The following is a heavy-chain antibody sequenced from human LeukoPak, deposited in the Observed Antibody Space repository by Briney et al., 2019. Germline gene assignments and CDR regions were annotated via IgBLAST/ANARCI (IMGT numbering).Heavy chain of an antibody. CDR3: AKAIVGSSYRYYDY. CDR2: ISGSGGTT. Sequence: GGSLRLSCAASGFTFINYIMSWVRQAPGKGLEWVSAISGSGGTTVYSDSVKGRFTVSRDNSRNTLYLQMNSLRAEDTAVYYCAKAIVGSSYRYYDYWGQGSLATVSS. J-gene: IGHJ4*02. V-gene: IGHV3-23*01. D-gene: IGHD2-2*01. CDR1: GFTFINYI.